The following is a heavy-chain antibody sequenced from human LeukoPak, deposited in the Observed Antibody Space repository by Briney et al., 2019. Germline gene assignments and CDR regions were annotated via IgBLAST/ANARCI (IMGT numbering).Heavy chain of an antibody. CDR1: GFNFRDAA. V-gene: IGHV3-23*01. Sequence: GGSLRLSCAASGFNFRDAAMTWVRQAPGKGLEWVSLISFSGDNSYYADSVKGRFTISRDNSKNTLSLQMNSLRAEDTAVYYCAKGATVTYFDYWGQGTLVTVSS. CDR3: AKGATVTYFDY. D-gene: IGHD4-17*01. CDR2: ISFSGDNS. J-gene: IGHJ4*02.